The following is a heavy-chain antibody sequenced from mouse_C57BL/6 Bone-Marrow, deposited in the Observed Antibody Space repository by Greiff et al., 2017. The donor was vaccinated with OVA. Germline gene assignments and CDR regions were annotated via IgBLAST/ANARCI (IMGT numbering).Heavy chain of an antibody. CDR2: ISYDGSN. V-gene: IGHV3-6*01. CDR1: GYSITSGYY. Sequence: EVKLQESGPGLVKPSQSLSLTCSVTGYSITSGYYWNWIRQFPGNKLEWMGYISYDGSNNYNPSLKNRISITRDTSKNQFFLKLNFVTTEDTATYYCARANWVLYYAMDYWGQGTSVTVSS. CDR3: ARANWVLYYAMDY. J-gene: IGHJ4*01. D-gene: IGHD4-1*01.